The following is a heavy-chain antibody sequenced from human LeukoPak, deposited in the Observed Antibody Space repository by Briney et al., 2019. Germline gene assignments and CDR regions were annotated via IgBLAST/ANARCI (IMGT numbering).Heavy chain of an antibody. Sequence: SETLSLTCTVSGASMSSGGCYWTWIRQHPGKGLEWIGSVYSSGTTYYNPSLKSRVATSVDTSENQFSLKVSSVTAADTAEYYCARGTGSLSGGMSAWGKGTTVTVSS. J-gene: IGHJ6*04. D-gene: IGHD7-27*01. V-gene: IGHV4-31*03. CDR2: VYSSGTT. CDR1: GASMSSGGCY. CDR3: ARGTGSLSGGMSA.